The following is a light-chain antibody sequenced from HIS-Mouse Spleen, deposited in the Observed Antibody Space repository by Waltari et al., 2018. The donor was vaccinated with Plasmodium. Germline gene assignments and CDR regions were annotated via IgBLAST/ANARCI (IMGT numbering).Light chain of an antibody. V-gene: IGLV2-8*01. Sequence: QSALTQPPSASGSPGQSVTISCTGTSSDVVGYNLVPWYQPHPGKAPKRMIYEVSKRPSGVPDRVSGSKSGNTASLTVSGLQAEDEADYYCSSYAGSNNLVFGGGTKLTVL. CDR1: SSDVVGYNL. CDR2: EVS. CDR3: SSYAGSNNLV. J-gene: IGLJ2*01.